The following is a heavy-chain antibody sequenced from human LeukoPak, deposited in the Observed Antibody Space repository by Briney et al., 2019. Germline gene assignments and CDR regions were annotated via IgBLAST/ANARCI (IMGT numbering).Heavy chain of an antibody. CDR2: ISSSSSYI. D-gene: IGHD6-13*01. Sequence: PGGSLRLSCAASGFTFSSYSMNWVRQAPGKGLEWVSSISSSSSYIYYADSVKGRFTISRDNAKNSLYLRMSSLRAEDTAVYYCARAKSSSSWHDYWGQGTLVTVSS. V-gene: IGHV3-21*01. CDR1: GFTFSSYS. CDR3: ARAKSSSSWHDY. J-gene: IGHJ4*02.